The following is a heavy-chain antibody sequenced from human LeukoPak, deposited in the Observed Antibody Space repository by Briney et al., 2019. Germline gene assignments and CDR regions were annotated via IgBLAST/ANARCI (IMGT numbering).Heavy chain of an antibody. CDR3: AREVAVWQQLATRDYYGMDV. D-gene: IGHD6-13*01. CDR1: GFTFSSYE. J-gene: IGHJ6*02. CDR2: ISSSGSSI. Sequence: GGSLRLSCAASGFTFSSYEMNWVRQAPGKGLEWVSYISSSGSSIYYADSVKGRFTISRDNAKNSLYLQMNSLRAEDTAVYYCAREVAVWQQLATRDYYGMDVWGQGTTVAVSS. V-gene: IGHV3-48*03.